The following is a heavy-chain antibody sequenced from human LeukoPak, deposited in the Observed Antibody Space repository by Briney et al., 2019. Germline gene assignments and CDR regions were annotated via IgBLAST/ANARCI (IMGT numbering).Heavy chain of an antibody. CDR1: GGSISSSDW. D-gene: IGHD2-2*01. Sequence: PSETLSLTCAVSGGSISSSDWWSWVRQPPGRGLEWIGYIWRSDHTNYNPSLKSRVTMSLDKSKNQFSLKLSSVTAADTAVYYCAGDPHCSSTNCPFDFWGQGTLVIVSS. J-gene: IGHJ4*02. V-gene: IGHV4-4*02. CDR3: AGDPHCSSTNCPFDF. CDR2: IWRSDHT.